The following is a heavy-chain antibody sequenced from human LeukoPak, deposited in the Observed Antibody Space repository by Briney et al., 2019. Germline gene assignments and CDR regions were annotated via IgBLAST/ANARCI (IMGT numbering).Heavy chain of an antibody. CDR1: GYTFTSYG. Sequence: ASVKVSCKASGYTFTSYGISWVRQAPGQGLEWMGWISAYNGNTSYAQKLQGRVTMTTDTSTSTAYMELRSLRSDDTAVYYCAREVALNVPFDYWGQGTLVTVSS. CDR2: ISAYNGNT. J-gene: IGHJ4*02. D-gene: IGHD2-15*01. CDR3: AREVALNVPFDY. V-gene: IGHV1-18*01.